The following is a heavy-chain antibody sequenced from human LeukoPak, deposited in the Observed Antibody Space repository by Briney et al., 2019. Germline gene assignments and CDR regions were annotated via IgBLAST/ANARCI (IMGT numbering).Heavy chain of an antibody. V-gene: IGHV1-69*04. CDR1: GGTFSSYA. Sequence: WASVKVSCKASGGTFSSYAICWVRQAPGQGLEWMGRIIPIFGIANYAQKFQGRVTIAADKSTSTAYMELSSLRSEDTAVYYCARADSYYDILTGQFDYWGQGTLVTVSS. CDR3: ARADSYYDILTGQFDY. CDR2: IIPIFGIA. D-gene: IGHD3-9*01. J-gene: IGHJ4*02.